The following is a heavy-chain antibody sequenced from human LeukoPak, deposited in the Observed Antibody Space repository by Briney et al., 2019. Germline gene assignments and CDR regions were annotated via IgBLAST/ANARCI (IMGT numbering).Heavy chain of an antibody. CDR1: GFTFSSYG. V-gene: IGHV3-23*01. CDR3: AKDPGSYYVNYFDY. J-gene: IGHJ4*02. CDR2: ISGSGGST. Sequence: PGGSLRLSCAASGFTFSSYGMSWVRQAPGKGLEWVSAISGSGGSTYYADSVKGRFTISRDNSKNTLYLQVNSLRAEDTAVYYCAKDPGSYYVNYFDYWGQGTLVTVSS. D-gene: IGHD1-26*01.